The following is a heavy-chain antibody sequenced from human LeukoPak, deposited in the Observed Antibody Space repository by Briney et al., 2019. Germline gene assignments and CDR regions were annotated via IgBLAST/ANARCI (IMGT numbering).Heavy chain of an antibody. CDR1: GFTFSSYS. CDR3: ASKAFSENYLGY. D-gene: IGHD3-3*02. Sequence: PGGSLRLSCAASGFTFSSYSMNWVRQAPGKGLGWVSSISSSGNYIYYADSVKGRFTISRDNAKNSLYLQMNRLRAEDTAVYYCASKAFSENYLGYWGQGTLVTVSS. J-gene: IGHJ4*02. V-gene: IGHV3-21*01. CDR2: ISSSGNYI.